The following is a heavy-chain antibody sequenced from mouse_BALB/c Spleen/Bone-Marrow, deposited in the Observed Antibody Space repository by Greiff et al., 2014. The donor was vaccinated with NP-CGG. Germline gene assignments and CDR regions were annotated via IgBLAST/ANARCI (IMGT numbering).Heavy chain of an antibody. CDR2: INPSTGYT. J-gene: IGHJ4*01. Sequence: VKLQESGAELAKPGASVKMSCKTSGYIFVTYWMHWVKQRPGQGLEWTGYINPSTGYTEYNQKFKDKSTLTADKSSNTAFMQLSSLTSADSAVYYCVVWPYYAFDYWGQGTSVTVSS. CDR3: VVWPYYAFDY. CDR1: GYIFVTYW. D-gene: IGHD2-12*01. V-gene: IGHV1-7*01.